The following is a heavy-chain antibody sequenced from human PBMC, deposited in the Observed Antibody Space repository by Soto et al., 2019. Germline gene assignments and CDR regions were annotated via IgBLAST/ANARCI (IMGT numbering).Heavy chain of an antibody. D-gene: IGHD3-16*02. V-gene: IGHV3-23*01. CDR2: ISGSGGST. CDR1: GFTFSSYA. Sequence: GGSLRLSCAASGFTFSSYAMSWVRQAPGKGLEWVSAISGSGGSTYYADSVKGRFTISRDNSKNTLYLQMNSLRAEDTAVYYCAKKRGYGITFGGVIVNPYNWFDPWGQGTLVTVSS. J-gene: IGHJ5*02. CDR3: AKKRGYGITFGGVIVNPYNWFDP.